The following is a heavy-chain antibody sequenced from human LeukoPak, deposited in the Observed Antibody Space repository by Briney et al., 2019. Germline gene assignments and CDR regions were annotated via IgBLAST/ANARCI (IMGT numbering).Heavy chain of an antibody. CDR1: GDSISSGSYY. CDR2: IYTSGST. D-gene: IGHD1-26*01. J-gene: IGHJ3*02. V-gene: IGHV4-61*02. CDR3: ARGEGGATESGVFDI. Sequence: SETLSLTCTVSGDSISSGSYYWSWIRQPAGKGLEWIGRIYTSGSTNYNPSLKSRVTISLDTSKNQFSLKLSSVTAADTAMYYCARGEGGATESGVFDIWGQGTMVTVTS.